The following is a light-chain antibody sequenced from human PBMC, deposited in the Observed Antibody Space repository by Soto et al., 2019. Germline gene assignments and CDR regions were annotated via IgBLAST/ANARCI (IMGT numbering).Light chain of an antibody. CDR1: STDVGGYNY. CDR2: DVN. Sequence: QSALTQPRSVSGSPGQSVTISCTGTSTDVGGYNYVSWYQQHPGKAPKLLISDVNKRPSGVPDRFSGSKSGNTASLIISGLQAEDEADYYCCSYAGSSTWVFGGGTQLTVL. V-gene: IGLV2-11*01. CDR3: CSYAGSSTWV. J-gene: IGLJ3*02.